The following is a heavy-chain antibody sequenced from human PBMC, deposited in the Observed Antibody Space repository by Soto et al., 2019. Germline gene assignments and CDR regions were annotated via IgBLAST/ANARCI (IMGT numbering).Heavy chain of an antibody. J-gene: IGHJ6*01. CDR1: GYSFIHYW. CDR3: ARGDITIVRGVNITSRSISGMDV. D-gene: IGHD3-10*01. Sequence: PGESLKISCKGSGYSFIHYWIGWVRQMPGKGLEWMGILYPADSDTRYSPSFQGQVTISADRSISTAYLQWSSLKASDTAIYYCARGDITIVRGVNITSRSISGMDVWGQGTTVNVSS. V-gene: IGHV5-51*01. CDR2: LYPADSDT.